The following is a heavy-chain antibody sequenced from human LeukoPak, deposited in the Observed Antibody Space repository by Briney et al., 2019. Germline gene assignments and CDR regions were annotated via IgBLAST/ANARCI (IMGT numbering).Heavy chain of an antibody. J-gene: IGHJ4*02. CDR1: GGSISSYF. CDR2: IYYTGST. Sequence: SETLSLTCTVSGGSISSYFWGWIRQPPGKGLEWIGLIYYTGSTNSNPSLKSRVTISVDTSKNQFSLKLSSVTAADTAVYYCARGESPGYSSTWGYWGQGTLVTVSS. V-gene: IGHV4-59*01. D-gene: IGHD6-13*01. CDR3: ARGESPGYSSTWGY.